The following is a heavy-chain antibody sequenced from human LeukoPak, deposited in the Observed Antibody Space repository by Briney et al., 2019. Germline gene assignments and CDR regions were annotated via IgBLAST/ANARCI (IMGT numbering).Heavy chain of an antibody. J-gene: IGHJ6*02. CDR1: GFTFSDAW. V-gene: IGHV3-15*01. Sequence: KAGGSLRLSCAASGFTFSDAWMTWVRQAPGKGLEWVGRIKSKFDGGTTDYAAPVKGRFIISRDDSRNTLYLQMGSLETEDTAVYYCTTLASRSPYYYYGMDVWGQGTTVTVSS. CDR2: IKSKFDGGTT. CDR3: TTLASRSPYYYYGMDV.